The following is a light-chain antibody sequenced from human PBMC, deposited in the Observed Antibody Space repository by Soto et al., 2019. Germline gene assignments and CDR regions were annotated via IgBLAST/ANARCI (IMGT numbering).Light chain of an antibody. V-gene: IGKV1-5*03. Sequence: DIQMTQSPSTLSASVGDRVTITCRASQSISSWLAWYQQKPGKAPKLLIYKASSLESGVPSRFSGSGSGTEFTLPISSLQPDDFATYYCQQYNSYSPWTFGQGTKVDIK. CDR2: KAS. CDR1: QSISSW. CDR3: QQYNSYSPWT. J-gene: IGKJ1*01.